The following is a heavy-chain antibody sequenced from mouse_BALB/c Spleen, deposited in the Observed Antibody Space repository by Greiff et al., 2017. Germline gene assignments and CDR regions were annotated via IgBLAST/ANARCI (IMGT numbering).Heavy chain of an antibody. CDR3: ARSGRLPNYFDY. V-gene: IGHV1-9*01. Sequence: VKLQQSGAELMKPGASVKISCKATGYTFSSYWIEWVKQRPGHGLEWIGEILPGSGSTNYNEKFKGKATFTADTSSNTAYMQLSSLTSEDSAVYYCARSGRLPNYFDYWGQGTTLTVSS. CDR1: GYTFSSYW. CDR2: ILPGSGST. J-gene: IGHJ2*01. D-gene: IGHD2-4*01.